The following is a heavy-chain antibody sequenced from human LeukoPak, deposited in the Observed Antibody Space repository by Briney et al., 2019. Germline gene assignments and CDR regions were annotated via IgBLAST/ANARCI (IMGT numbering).Heavy chain of an antibody. CDR3: ARGSQRSYYYYMDV. Sequence: SETLSLTCAVYGGSFSGYYWSWIRQPPGKGLEWIGEINHSGSTNYNPSLESRVTISVDTSKNQFSLKLSSVTAADTAVYYCARGSQRSYYYYMDVWGKGTTVTVSS. CDR2: INHSGST. J-gene: IGHJ6*03. CDR1: GGSFSGYY. V-gene: IGHV4-34*01.